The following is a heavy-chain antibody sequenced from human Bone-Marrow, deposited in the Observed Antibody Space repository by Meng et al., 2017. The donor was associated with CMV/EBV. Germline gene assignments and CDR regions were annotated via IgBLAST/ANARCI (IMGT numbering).Heavy chain of an antibody. CDR2: IWYDGSNK. CDR1: GFTFSSYG. Sequence: GGSLRLSCAASGFTFSSYGMHWVRQAPGKGLEWVAVIWYDGSNKYYADSVKGRFTISRDNSKNTLYLQMNSLRAEDTAVYYCAREGYYYDSSGYYYVSWFDYWGQGTLVTVSS. CDR3: AREGYYYDSSGYYYVSWFDY. D-gene: IGHD3-22*01. J-gene: IGHJ4*02. V-gene: IGHV3-33*01.